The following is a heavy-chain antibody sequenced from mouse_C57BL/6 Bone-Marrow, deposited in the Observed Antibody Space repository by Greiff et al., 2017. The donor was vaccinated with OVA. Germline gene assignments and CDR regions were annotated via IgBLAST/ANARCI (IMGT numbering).Heavy chain of an antibody. CDR2: IDPNSGGT. CDR1: GYTFTSYW. J-gene: IGHJ2*01. V-gene: IGHV1-72*01. CDR3: ARARTGTFDY. D-gene: IGHD4-1*01. Sequence: QVQLQQPGAELVKPGASVKLSCKASGYTFTSYWMHWVKQRPGRGLEWIGRIDPNSGGTKYTEKFKSKATLTVDKPSSTAYMPLSSLTSEDSAVYYCARARTGTFDYWGQGTTLTVSS.